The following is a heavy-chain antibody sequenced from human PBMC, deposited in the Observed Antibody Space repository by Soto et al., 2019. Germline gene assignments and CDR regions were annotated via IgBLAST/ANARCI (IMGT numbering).Heavy chain of an antibody. CDR3: ATARGYSYGPGVDY. Sequence: KVSCKASGGTFSSYAISWVQQAPGQGLEWMGGIIPIFGTANYAQKFQGRVTITADESTSTAYMELSSLRSEDTAVYYCATARGYSYGPGVDYWGQGTLVTVSS. D-gene: IGHD5-18*01. CDR2: IIPIFGTA. V-gene: IGHV1-69*01. J-gene: IGHJ4*02. CDR1: GGTFSSYA.